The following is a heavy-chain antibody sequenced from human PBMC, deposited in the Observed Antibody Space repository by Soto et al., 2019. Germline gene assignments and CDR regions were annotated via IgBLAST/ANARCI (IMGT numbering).Heavy chain of an antibody. CDR2: IHNSGAT. V-gene: IGHV3-53*01. D-gene: IGHD6-6*01. Sequence: PGGSLRLSCAASGFNVKTTYMTWVRQAPGGGLEWVSVIHNSGATYYADSVKGRFTISKDNSKNTVYLQMSSLRAEDTAMYYCARAAARFYGMDVWGQGTTVTVSS. CDR3: ARAAARFYGMDV. CDR1: GFNVKTTY. J-gene: IGHJ6*02.